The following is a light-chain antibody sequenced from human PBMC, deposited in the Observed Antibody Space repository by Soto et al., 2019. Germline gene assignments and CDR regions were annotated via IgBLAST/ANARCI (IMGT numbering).Light chain of an antibody. CDR1: SSDVGGYNY. CDR2: EVS. J-gene: IGLJ1*01. V-gene: IGLV2-14*01. Sequence: QSVLTQPASVSGSPGQSITISCTGTSSDVGGYNYVSWYQQHPGKAPKLLIYEVSHRPSGVSNRFSGSKSGNTASLTISGLQAEDEAHYYCTSYTSSDTLLYVFGTGTKVTV. CDR3: TSYTSSDTLLYV.